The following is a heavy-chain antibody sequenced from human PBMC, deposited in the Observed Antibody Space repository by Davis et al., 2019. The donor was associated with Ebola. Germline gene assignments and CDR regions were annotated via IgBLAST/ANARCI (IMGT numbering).Heavy chain of an antibody. CDR3: ARVGYYDILTGYYYYYYGMDV. CDR2: VNPSGGST. V-gene: IGHV1-46*01. Sequence: AASVKVSCKASGYTFTSYYMHWVRQAPGQGLEWMGIVNPSGGSTSYAQKFQGRVTMTRDTSTSTVYMELSRLRSDDTAVYYCARVGYYDILTGYYYYYYGMDVWGQGTTVTVSS. J-gene: IGHJ6*02. CDR1: GYTFTSYY. D-gene: IGHD3-9*01.